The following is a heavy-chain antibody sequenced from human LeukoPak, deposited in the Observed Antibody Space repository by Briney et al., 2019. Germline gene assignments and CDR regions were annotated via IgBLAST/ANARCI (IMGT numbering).Heavy chain of an antibody. Sequence: SETLSLPCTVSGGSISSYYWNWIRQPPGKGLAWIGYIYYSGSTNYNPSLKSRVTTSVDTSKNQCSLKLSSVTAADTAVYYCARERLGYYDRSGLDYWGQGTLVTVSS. D-gene: IGHD3-22*01. CDR1: GGSISSYY. V-gene: IGHV4-59*01. CDR2: IYYSGST. CDR3: ARERLGYYDRSGLDY. J-gene: IGHJ4*02.